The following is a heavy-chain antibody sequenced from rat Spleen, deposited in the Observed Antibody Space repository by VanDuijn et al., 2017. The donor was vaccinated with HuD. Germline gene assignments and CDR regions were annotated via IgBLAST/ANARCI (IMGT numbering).Heavy chain of an antibody. D-gene: IGHD3-6*01. Sequence: EVQLVESDGGLVQPGRSLKLSCAASGFTFDNYYMAWVRQAPTKGLEWVASISTGGGNTYYRDSVKGRFTISRDNAKSTLYLQMNSLRSEDTATYYCTRENWVLDVWGQGTSVTVSS. CDR2: ISTGGGNT. CDR3: TRENWVLDV. J-gene: IGHJ4*01. CDR1: GFTFDNYY. V-gene: IGHV5-25*01.